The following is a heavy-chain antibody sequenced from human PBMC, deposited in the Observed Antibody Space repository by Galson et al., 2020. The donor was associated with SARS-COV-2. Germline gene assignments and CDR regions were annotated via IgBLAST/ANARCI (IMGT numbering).Heavy chain of an antibody. CDR3: ARGDMGNDYFDY. J-gene: IGHJ4*02. CDR2: IYSEGSST. V-gene: IGHV3-74*01. Sequence: ALHGESLKISCAAPGFPFSSYWMHWVRQAPGKGLVWVSRIYSEGSSTSYADSVKGRFTISGDNAKNTLYLQMNSLRAEDTAVYYCARGDMGNDYFDYWGQGTLVTVSS. D-gene: IGHD7-27*01. CDR1: GFPFSSYW.